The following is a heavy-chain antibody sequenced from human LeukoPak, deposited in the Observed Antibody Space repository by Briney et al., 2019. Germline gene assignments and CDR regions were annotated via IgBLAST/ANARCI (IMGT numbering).Heavy chain of an antibody. CDR3: ARDRYRLVAVAGGRVPYY. D-gene: IGHD6-19*01. Sequence: ASVKVSCKASGYTFTSYGISWVRQAPGQGLEWMGWISAYNGNTNYAQKLQGRVTMTTDTSTGTAYMELRSLRSDYTAVYYCARDRYRLVAVAGGRVPYYWGQGTLATVSS. V-gene: IGHV1-18*01. CDR2: ISAYNGNT. CDR1: GYTFTSYG. J-gene: IGHJ4*02.